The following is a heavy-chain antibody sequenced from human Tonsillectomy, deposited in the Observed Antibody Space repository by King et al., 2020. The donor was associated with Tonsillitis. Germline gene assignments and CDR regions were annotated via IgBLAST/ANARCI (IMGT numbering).Heavy chain of an antibody. V-gene: IGHV5-10-1*03. CDR2: IDPSDSYT. CDR1: GYSFTIQC. CDR3: ASTVSSGWFGFDY. D-gene: IGHD6-19*01. Sequence: QLVQSGAEVKKPGESLRISCKGSGYSFTIQCISWVRQMPGKGLEWMGRIDPSDSYTNYSPSFQGHVIISAAKSISTAYLQWSNLKASDTAMYYCASTVSSGWFGFDYWGQGALVTVSS. J-gene: IGHJ4*02.